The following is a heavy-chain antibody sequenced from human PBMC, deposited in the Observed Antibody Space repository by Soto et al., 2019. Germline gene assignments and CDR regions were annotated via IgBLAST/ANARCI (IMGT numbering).Heavy chain of an antibody. CDR1: GFTFTGYY. V-gene: IGHV1-2*02. J-gene: IGHJ1*01. Sequence: QVQLVQSGAEVKKPGASVKVSCKASGFTFTGYYMHWVRQAPGQGLEWMGWINHNSGGTNYAQKFQGRVTMTRDTSISTAYMELYTLTSDDTAMYYCAREGSSSSKYFHHWGQGTLVTVSS. CDR3: AREGSSSSKYFHH. CDR2: INHNSGGT. D-gene: IGHD6-6*01.